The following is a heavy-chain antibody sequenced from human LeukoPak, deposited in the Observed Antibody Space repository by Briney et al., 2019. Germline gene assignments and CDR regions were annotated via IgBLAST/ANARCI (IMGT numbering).Heavy chain of an antibody. D-gene: IGHD6-13*01. Sequence: SETLSLTCTVSGYSISSGHYWGWIRQPPGKGLEWIGSIYEGETTYYNPSLKTRLTISLDTSKNQFSLKLSSVTAADTAVYYCARDQRAAAAFDYWGQGTLVTVSS. V-gene: IGHV4-38-2*02. CDR3: ARDQRAAAAFDY. CDR2: IYEGETT. J-gene: IGHJ4*02. CDR1: GYSISSGHY.